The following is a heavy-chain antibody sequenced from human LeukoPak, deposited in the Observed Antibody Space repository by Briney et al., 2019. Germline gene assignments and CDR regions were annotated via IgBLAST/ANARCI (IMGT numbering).Heavy chain of an antibody. CDR3: ARDRGSGWHTFDY. V-gene: IGHV3-33*01. D-gene: IGHD6-19*01. CDR2: IWFDGTNK. CDR1: GFTFSSYG. Sequence: GRSLRLSCVASGFTFSSYGIHWVRQAPGKGLEWVAVIWFDGTNKYYADSVKGRFTISRDNSKNTLYLQVNSLRAEDTAVYYCARDRGSGWHTFDYWGQGTLVTVSS. J-gene: IGHJ4*02.